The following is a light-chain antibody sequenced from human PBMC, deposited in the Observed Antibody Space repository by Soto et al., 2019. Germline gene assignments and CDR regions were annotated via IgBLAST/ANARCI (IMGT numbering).Light chain of an antibody. CDR2: KAS. CDR1: QTISSG. Sequence: DIQMTQSPSTLSGSVGDRVTITCRASQTISSGLAWYQQKPGKAPKLLIYKASTLKSGVPSRFSGSGSGTEFTLTISSLQPDDFATYYCQHYNSYSEAFGQGPKVELK. CDR3: QHYNSYSEA. J-gene: IGKJ1*01. V-gene: IGKV1-5*03.